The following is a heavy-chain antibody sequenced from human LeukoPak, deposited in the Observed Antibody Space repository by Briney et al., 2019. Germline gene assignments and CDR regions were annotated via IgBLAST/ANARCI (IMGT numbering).Heavy chain of an antibody. CDR1: GYSFTRYW. Sequence: GESLKICCKTSGYSFTRYWIAWVRQTPGKGLEWMGIVYPDDSDTRYSPAFQGQVTISADKSITTAYLHWSSLKASDTAVYYCARPSGTYFPFDYWGQGTLVTVSS. CDR2: VYPDDSDT. CDR3: ARPSGTYFPFDY. J-gene: IGHJ4*02. V-gene: IGHV5-51*01. D-gene: IGHD1-26*01.